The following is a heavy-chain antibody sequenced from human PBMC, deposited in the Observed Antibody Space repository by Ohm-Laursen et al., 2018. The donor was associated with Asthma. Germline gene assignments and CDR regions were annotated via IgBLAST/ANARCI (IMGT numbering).Heavy chain of an antibody. J-gene: IGHJ4*02. Sequence: SLRLSCAASGFPFSHAWMTWVRQAPGKGLEWVGRIKGKRDGETTNYAAPVTGRFTISRDDSKTTLYLQMNSLTADDTGVYFCTAGSTYSSGWYYYWGQGTVVTVSS. CDR1: GFPFSHAW. CDR2: IKGKRDGETT. D-gene: IGHD6-19*01. CDR3: TAGSTYSSGWYYY. V-gene: IGHV3-15*05.